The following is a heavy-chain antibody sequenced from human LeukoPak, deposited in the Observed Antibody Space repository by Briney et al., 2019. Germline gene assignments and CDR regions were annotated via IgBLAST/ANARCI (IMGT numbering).Heavy chain of an antibody. CDR2: ISYDGSNK. CDR1: GFTFSSYA. Sequence: GGSLRLSCAASGFTFSSYAMHWVRQAPGKGLEWVAVISYDGSNKYYADSVKGRFTISRDNFKNTLYLQMNSLRAEDTAVYYCARDRSPYSGYGDLVGYWGQGTLVTVSS. J-gene: IGHJ4*02. CDR3: ARDRSPYSGYGDLVGY. V-gene: IGHV3-30-3*01. D-gene: IGHD4-17*01.